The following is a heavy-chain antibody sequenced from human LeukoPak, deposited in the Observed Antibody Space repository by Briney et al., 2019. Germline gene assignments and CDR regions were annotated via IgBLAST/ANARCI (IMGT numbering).Heavy chain of an antibody. D-gene: IGHD6-19*01. J-gene: IGHJ4*02. CDR1: GGTFSSYA. Sequence: SVKVSCKASGGTFSSYAISWVRQAPGQGLEWMGGIIPIFGTANYAQKFQGRVTITADESTSTAYMELSSLRSEDTAVYYCASNRQWQVNGYYFDYWGQGTLVTVSS. CDR2: IIPIFGTA. CDR3: ASNRQWQVNGYYFDY. V-gene: IGHV1-69*13.